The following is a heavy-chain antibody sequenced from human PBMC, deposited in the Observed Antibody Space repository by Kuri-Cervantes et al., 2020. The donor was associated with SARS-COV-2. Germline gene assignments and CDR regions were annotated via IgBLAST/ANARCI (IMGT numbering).Heavy chain of an antibody. V-gene: IGHV1-69*13. CDR3: ARRSSDRFLDKYYYYYMDV. J-gene: IGHJ6*03. CDR2: SIPIFGTA. D-gene: IGHD3-3*01. CDR1: GGTFSSYA. Sequence: SVKVSCKASGGTFSSYAISWVRQAPGQGLEWMGGSIPIFGTANYAQKFQGRVTITADESTSTAYMELSSLRSEDTAVYYCARRSSDRFLDKYYYYYMDVWGKGTTVTVSS.